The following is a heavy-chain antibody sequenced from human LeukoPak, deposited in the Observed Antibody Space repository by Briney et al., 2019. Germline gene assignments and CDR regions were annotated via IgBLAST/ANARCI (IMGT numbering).Heavy chain of an antibody. J-gene: IGHJ4*02. CDR3: AKGRTYYYDSSGYYDLGD. V-gene: IGHV3-30*18. Sequence: GGSLRLSCAASGFTFSSYGMHWVRQAPGKGLEWVAVISSDGSNKYYADSVKGRFTISRDNSKNTLYLQMNSLRAEDTAVYYCAKGRTYYYDSSGYYDLGDWGQGTLVTVSS. CDR1: GFTFSSYG. D-gene: IGHD3-22*01. CDR2: ISSDGSNK.